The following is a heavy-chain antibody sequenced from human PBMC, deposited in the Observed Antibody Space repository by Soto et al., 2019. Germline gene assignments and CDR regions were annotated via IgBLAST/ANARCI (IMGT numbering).Heavy chain of an antibody. D-gene: IGHD6-13*01. CDR2: IYYSGST. Sequence: PSETLSLTCTVSGGSISSGGYSWSWIRQSPGKGLEWIGYIYYSGSTYYNPSLKSRVTISLDTSKSQFSLKVDSVTAADTAVYYCATRQQQVGIFDYWGRGTLVTVSS. J-gene: IGHJ4*02. CDR3: ATRQQQVGIFDY. CDR1: GGSISSGGYS. V-gene: IGHV4-31*03.